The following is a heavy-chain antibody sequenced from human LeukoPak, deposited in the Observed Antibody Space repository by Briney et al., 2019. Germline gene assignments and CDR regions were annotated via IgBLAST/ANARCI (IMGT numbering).Heavy chain of an antibody. CDR3: ARHRCSGGSCYPMNWFDP. CDR1: GGSFSGYY. Sequence: PSETLSLTCAVYGGSFSGYYWSWIRQPPGKGLEWIGEINHSGSTNYNPSLKSRVTVSVDTSKNQFSLKLSSVTAADTAVYYCARHRCSGGSCYPMNWFDPWGQGTLVTVSS. J-gene: IGHJ5*02. V-gene: IGHV4-34*01. D-gene: IGHD2-15*01. CDR2: INHSGST.